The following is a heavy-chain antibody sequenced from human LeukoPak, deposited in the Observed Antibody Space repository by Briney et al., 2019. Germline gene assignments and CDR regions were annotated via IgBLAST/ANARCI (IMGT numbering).Heavy chain of an antibody. V-gene: IGHV3-53*01. CDR3: ARDWITFGGVIVPLDY. D-gene: IGHD3-16*02. CDR2: IYSGGIT. CDR1: GFTVSSNY. Sequence: PGGSLRLSCAACGFTVSSNYMSWVRQAPGKGLEWVSIIYSGGITFYADSVKGRFTISRDIAKNSLYLQMNSLRDEDTAVYYCARDWITFGGVIVPLDYWGQGTLVTVSS. J-gene: IGHJ4*02.